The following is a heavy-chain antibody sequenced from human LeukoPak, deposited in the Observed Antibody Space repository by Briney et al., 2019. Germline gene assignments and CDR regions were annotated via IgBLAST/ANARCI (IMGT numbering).Heavy chain of an antibody. V-gene: IGHV1-2*02. CDR3: ARARIYYGSGSYFELDP. CDR2: INPNSGGT. CDR1: GYTFTGYY. Sequence: ASVKVSCKASGYTFTGYYMHWVRQAPGQGLEWMGWINPNSGGTNYAQKFQGRVTMTRDTSISTAYMELSRLRSDDTAVYYCARARIYYGSGSYFELDPWGQGTLVTVSS. D-gene: IGHD3-10*01. J-gene: IGHJ5*02.